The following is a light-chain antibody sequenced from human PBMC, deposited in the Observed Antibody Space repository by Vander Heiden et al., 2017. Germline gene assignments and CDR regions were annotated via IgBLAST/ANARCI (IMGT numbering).Light chain of an antibody. CDR2: QDS. Sequence: SYELTQPPSVSVSPGQTASITCAGDKLGDKYACWYQQKPGQSPVLVIYQDSKRPSGIPERFSGSNSGNTATLTISGTQAMDEADYYCQARDSSTAGFYVFGTGTKVTVL. CDR3: QARDSSTAGFYV. V-gene: IGLV3-1*01. J-gene: IGLJ1*01. CDR1: KLGDKY.